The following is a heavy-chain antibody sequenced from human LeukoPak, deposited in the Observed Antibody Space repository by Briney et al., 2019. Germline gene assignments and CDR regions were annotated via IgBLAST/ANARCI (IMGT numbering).Heavy chain of an antibody. V-gene: IGHV4-39*01. D-gene: IGHD3-3*01. CDR1: GGSISSSSYY. J-gene: IGHJ6*03. CDR3: ASIDFWSGYTRSYYYMDV. Sequence: SETLSLTCAVSGGSISSSSYYWGWIRQPPGKGLEWIGSIYYSGSTYYNPSLKSRVTISVDTSKNQFSLKLSSVTAADTAVYYCASIDFWSGYTRSYYYMDVWGKGTTVTVSS. CDR2: IYYSGST.